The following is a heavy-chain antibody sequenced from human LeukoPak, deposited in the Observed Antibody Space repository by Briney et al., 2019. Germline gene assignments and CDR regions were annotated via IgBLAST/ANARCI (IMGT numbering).Heavy chain of an antibody. V-gene: IGHV4-39*01. Sequence: KPSETLSLTCSVSAGSIRSSIYYWGWIRQPPGKGLEWIGSIYYDGSTYYNPSLRSRVTISVDTSKNQFSLNLNSVTATDTAVYYCTGRRYSASYPSYFDSWGQGILVAVSS. CDR1: AGSIRSSIYY. CDR3: TGRRYSASYPSYFDS. D-gene: IGHD1-26*01. CDR2: IYYDGST. J-gene: IGHJ4*02.